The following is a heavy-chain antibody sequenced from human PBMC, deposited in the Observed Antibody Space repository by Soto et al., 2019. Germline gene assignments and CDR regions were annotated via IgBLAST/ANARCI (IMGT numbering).Heavy chain of an antibody. D-gene: IGHD3-16*01. J-gene: IGHJ4*02. V-gene: IGHV4-39*01. CDR2: IYYSGST. Sequence: SETLSLTCTVTGDSISSISYYWVWIRQPPGKGLEWIGSIYYSGSTYNNPSLRSRVSMSIDTSKDQFSLKLKSVTAADTALYFCARQRTSFVPQAYFDVWGQGSLVT. CDR3: ARQRTSFVPQAYFDV. CDR1: GDSISSISYY.